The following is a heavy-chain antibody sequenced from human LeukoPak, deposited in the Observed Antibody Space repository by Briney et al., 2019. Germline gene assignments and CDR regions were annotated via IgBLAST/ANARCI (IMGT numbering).Heavy chain of an antibody. J-gene: IGHJ4*02. CDR2: ISGTAFST. D-gene: IGHD2-21*02. CDR3: ARDHYHKIHSVMVTAPDY. CDR1: GFTFSNYG. V-gene: IGHV3-23*01. Sequence: PGGTLRLSCAASGFTFSNYGMGWVRQAPGKGLEWVSLISGTAFSTYYADSVRGRFTISRDNSKNTVNLQMNSLRAEDTAVYYCARDHYHKIHSVMVTAPDYWGQGTLVIVSS.